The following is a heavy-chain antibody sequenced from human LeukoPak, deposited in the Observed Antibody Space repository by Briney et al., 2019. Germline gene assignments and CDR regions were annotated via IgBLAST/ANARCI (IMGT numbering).Heavy chain of an antibody. CDR3: ARHYMLEPAVFYYYYMDV. CDR2: IIPIFGTA. CDR1: GVTFNSYA. V-gene: IGHV1-69*05. D-gene: IGHD2-2*01. Sequence: ASVKDFCKASGVTFNSYAISWVRQAPGQGLEGMGGIIPIFGTANYAQKFQGRVTITTHESTSPAYMELRRLRSADTAVYSLARHYMLEPAVFYYYYMDVWGKGTTVTVSS. J-gene: IGHJ6*03.